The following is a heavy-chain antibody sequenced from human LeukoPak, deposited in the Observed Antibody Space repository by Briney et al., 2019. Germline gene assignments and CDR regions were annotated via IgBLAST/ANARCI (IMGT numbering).Heavy chain of an antibody. D-gene: IGHD3-16*01. V-gene: IGHV3-33*01. CDR3: VRWYDAKRFAP. Sequence: GGSLRLSCAASGFTFSNFGIHWVRHAPGKGLEGVAVIWYDGSNKYYADSVRGRFTISRDNPKNMLYLQMNSLRSEDTAVYYCVRWYDAKRFAPWGQGPLVTVSS. CDR1: GFTFSNFG. J-gene: IGHJ5*02. CDR2: IWYDGSNK.